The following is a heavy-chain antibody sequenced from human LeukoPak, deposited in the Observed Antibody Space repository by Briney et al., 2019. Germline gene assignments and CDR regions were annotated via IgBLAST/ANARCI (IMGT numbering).Heavy chain of an antibody. CDR1: GYTLTSYG. Sequence: ASVKVSCKASGYTLTSYGISWVRPAPGQGLEWMGWISAYNGNTNYAQKLQGRVTMTTDTYTSTAYMELRSLRSDDTAVYYCASGRAATTFTDYWGQGTLVTVSS. D-gene: IGHD2-15*01. CDR3: ASGRAATTFTDY. V-gene: IGHV1-18*01. J-gene: IGHJ4*02. CDR2: ISAYNGNT.